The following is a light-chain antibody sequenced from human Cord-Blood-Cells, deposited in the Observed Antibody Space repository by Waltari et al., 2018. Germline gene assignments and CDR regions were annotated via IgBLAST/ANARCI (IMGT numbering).Light chain of an antibody. V-gene: IGLV2-8*01. CDR2: EVS. CDR1: SSDVGGYNY. CDR3: SSYAGSNNVV. J-gene: IGLJ2*01. Sequence: QSALTQPPSASGSPGQSVTISCTGTSSDVGGYNYVSWYQQHPGKAPKLMICEVSKRPAGVPGRFSGSKSGNTASLTVSGLQAEDEADYYCSSYAGSNNVVFGGGTKLTVL.